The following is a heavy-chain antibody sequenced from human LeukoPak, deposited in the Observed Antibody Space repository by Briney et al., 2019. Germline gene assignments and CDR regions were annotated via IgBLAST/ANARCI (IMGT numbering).Heavy chain of an antibody. J-gene: IGHJ4*02. CDR3: ARTPIYYYDNSGYYN. CDR1: GGSISNYY. CDR2: IYTSGST. Sequence: SETLSLTCTVSGGSISNYYWSWIRQPAGKGLEWIGLIYTSGSTNYNPSLKSRVTMSVDTSKNQFSLKLSSVTAADTAVYSCARTPIYYYDNSGYYNWGQGTLVTVSS. D-gene: IGHD3-22*01. V-gene: IGHV4-4*07.